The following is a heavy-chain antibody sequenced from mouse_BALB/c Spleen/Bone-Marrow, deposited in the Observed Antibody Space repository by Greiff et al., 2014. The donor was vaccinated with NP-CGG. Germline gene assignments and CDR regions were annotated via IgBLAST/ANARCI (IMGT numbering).Heavy chain of an antibody. D-gene: IGHD2-1*01. CDR2: INPSIGYT. Sequence: VMLVESAAELARPGASVKMSCKASGYTFTTYTMHWLKQRPGQGLEWIGYINPSIGYTEYNQKFKDKTTLTADKSSSTAYMQLSSLTSEDSAVYYCARKVDGNYGPLVAYWGQGTLVTVPA. V-gene: IGHV1-4*02. CDR3: ARKVDGNYGPLVAY. CDR1: GYTFTTYT. J-gene: IGHJ3*01.